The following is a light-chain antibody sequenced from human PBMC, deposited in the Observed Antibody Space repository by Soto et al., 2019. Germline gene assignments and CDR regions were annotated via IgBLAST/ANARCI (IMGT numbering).Light chain of an antibody. CDR3: QQYGSSPVT. Sequence: EIVLTQSPATLSLSPGERATLSCRASQTVSSSLAWYQQKPGQAPRLLIYGASSRATGIPDRFSGSGSGTDFTLTISRLEPEDFAVYYCQQYGSSPVTFGPGTKVDIK. CDR1: QTVSSS. V-gene: IGKV3-20*01. CDR2: GAS. J-gene: IGKJ3*01.